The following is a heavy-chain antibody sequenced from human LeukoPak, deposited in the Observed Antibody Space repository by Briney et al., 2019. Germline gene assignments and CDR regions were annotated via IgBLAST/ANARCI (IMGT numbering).Heavy chain of an antibody. CDR1: GFTFSSYS. D-gene: IGHD5-18*01. Sequence: GGSLRLSCAASGFTFSSYSMNWVRQAPGKGLEWVSSISSSSSYVYYADSVKGRFTISRDNAKNSLYLQMNSLRSEDTAVYYCARDRGYSYAMGTPFDYWGQGTLVTASS. J-gene: IGHJ4*02. CDR3: ARDRGYSYAMGTPFDY. V-gene: IGHV3-21*04. CDR2: ISSSSSYV.